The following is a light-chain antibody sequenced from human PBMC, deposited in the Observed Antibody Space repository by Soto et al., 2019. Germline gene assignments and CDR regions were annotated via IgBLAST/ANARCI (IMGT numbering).Light chain of an antibody. CDR1: SSDVGGYNY. CDR2: EVS. J-gene: IGLJ1*01. Sequence: QSALTQPASVSGSPGQSITISCTGTSSDVGGYNYVPWYQQHPGKAPKLMIYEVSNRTSGVSNRFSGSKSGNTASLTISGLQAEDEADYYCSSYTSSSIDYVFGTGTKVTVL. CDR3: SSYTSSSIDYV. V-gene: IGLV2-14*01.